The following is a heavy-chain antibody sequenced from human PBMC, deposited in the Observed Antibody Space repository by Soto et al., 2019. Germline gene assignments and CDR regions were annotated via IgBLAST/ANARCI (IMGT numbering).Heavy chain of an antibody. V-gene: IGHV3-21*01. D-gene: IGHD7-27*01. J-gene: IGHJ5*02. Sequence: EVQLVESGGGLVKPGESLRLSCTASGFNFGAFSLSWVRQAPGKGLEWVSSIDPTSTEIHYADSVEGRFSVYRDSTKNSLYLQMISLRFEDTGVYYFARHYLTGDRREAFASWGQGTLVTVSS. CDR2: IDPTSTEI. CDR1: GFNFGAFS. CDR3: ARHYLTGDRREAFAS.